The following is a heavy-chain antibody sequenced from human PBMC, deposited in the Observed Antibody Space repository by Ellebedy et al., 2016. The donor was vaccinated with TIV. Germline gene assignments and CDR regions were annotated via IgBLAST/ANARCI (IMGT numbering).Heavy chain of an antibody. J-gene: IGHJ6*02. Sequence: ASVKVSXKVSGHTLTELSMHWVRQAPGRGLEWMGSFDPEDGVTIYAQKFQGRVTMTEDTSTDTAYMELTSLSSDDTAIYFCATEKKPTVDYEFYYRFAMDVWGQGTAVTVSS. V-gene: IGHV1-24*01. D-gene: IGHD4-17*01. CDR1: GHTLTELS. CDR2: FDPEDGVT. CDR3: ATEKKPTVDYEFYYRFAMDV.